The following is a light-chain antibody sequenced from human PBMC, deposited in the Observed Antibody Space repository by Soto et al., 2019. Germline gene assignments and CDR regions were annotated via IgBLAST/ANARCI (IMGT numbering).Light chain of an antibody. V-gene: IGLV1-40*01. CDR2: GDT. J-gene: IGLJ3*02. Sequence: QSVLTQPASVSGAPGQRVTISCTGTSCNVGAGYHVYWYQQHPGTAPKLIIYGDTNRPSGVPDRFSGSKSGTSAFLAITGLQAEDEGDYTCWSYDSSLSDVVVGGGTKLTVL. CDR3: WSYDSSLSDVV. CDR1: SCNVGAGYH.